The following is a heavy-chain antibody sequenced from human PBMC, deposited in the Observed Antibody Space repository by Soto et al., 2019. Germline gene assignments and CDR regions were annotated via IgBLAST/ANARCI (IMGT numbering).Heavy chain of an antibody. CDR1: GYTFTDYF. J-gene: IGHJ5*02. CDR3: AREAYSSSSGSRGNWFDP. Sequence: ASVKVSCKASGYTFTDYFIHWVRQAPGQGLEWIGWINPYSGGADLSQKFQGRVTMTRDTSISTAYMEVSSLRSDDTAVFYCAREAYSSSSGSRGNWFDPWGQGTLVTVSS. D-gene: IGHD6-6*01. CDR2: INPYSGGA. V-gene: IGHV1-2*02.